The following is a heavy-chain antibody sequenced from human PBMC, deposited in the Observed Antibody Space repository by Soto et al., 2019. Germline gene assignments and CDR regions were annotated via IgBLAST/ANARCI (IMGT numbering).Heavy chain of an antibody. CDR3: ARDRLRLGELSLIGDFDY. D-gene: IGHD3-16*02. V-gene: IGHV3-30*01. J-gene: IGHJ4*02. CDR2: ISFDASDK. Sequence: QVQLVESGGGVVQPGRSLRLSCTTSGITFSSYTMHWVRQAPGKGLDWVALISFDASDKYYADSVKGRFSISRDNSKNPLFLQMDSLRPDDTAVYYCARDRLRLGELSLIGDFDYWGRGTLVAVSS. CDR1: GITFSSYT.